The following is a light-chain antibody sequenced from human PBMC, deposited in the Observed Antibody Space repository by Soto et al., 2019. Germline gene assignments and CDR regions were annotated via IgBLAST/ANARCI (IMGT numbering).Light chain of an antibody. CDR1: QSVSSN. CDR2: GAS. V-gene: IGKV3-15*01. CDR3: QQYNNSPQT. Sequence: EIVMTQSPATPSVSPRERASLSCRASQSVSSNLAWYHPHTGQPPRLLLYGASTRDTGIPARFSGRGSGTQSTLTISRLQSEDFPVYYCQQYNNSPQTFGQGTKVDIK. J-gene: IGKJ1*01.